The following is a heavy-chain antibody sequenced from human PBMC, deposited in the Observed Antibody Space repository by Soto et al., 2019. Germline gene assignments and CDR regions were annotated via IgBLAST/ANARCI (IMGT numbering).Heavy chain of an antibody. V-gene: IGHV1-8*01. CDR1: GYTFTSYD. CDR2: MNPNSGNT. Sequence: ASVKVSCKASGYTFTSYDINWVRQATGQGLEWMGWMNPNSGNTGYAQKFQGRVTMTRNTSISTAYMELSSLRSEDTAVYYCARDHASSWKGLYYYYGMDVWGQGTTVTVSS. J-gene: IGHJ6*02. CDR3: ARDHASSWKGLYYYYGMDV. D-gene: IGHD6-13*01.